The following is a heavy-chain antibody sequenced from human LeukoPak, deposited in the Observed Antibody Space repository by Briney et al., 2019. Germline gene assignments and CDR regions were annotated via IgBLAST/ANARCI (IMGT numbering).Heavy chain of an antibody. CDR3: AKKGGRIYYGSGRGFDP. D-gene: IGHD3-10*01. Sequence: PSETLSLTCAVYGGSFSGYYWSCIRQAPGKGLEWIGEINHSGSTNYNPSLKSRVTISVDTSKNQFSLKLSSVTAADTAVYYCAKKGGRIYYGSGRGFDPWGQGSLVTVSS. J-gene: IGHJ5*02. CDR2: INHSGST. CDR1: GGSFSGYY. V-gene: IGHV4-34*01.